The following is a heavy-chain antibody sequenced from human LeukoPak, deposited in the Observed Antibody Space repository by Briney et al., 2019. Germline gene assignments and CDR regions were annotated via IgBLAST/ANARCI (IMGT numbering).Heavy chain of an antibody. V-gene: IGHV4-34*01. J-gene: IGHJ6*02. CDR1: GGSLSGYY. CDR2: INHSGST. CDR3: ARGPTYSSSSYYYYYYGMDV. D-gene: IGHD6-13*01. Sequence: SETLSLTCAVSGGSLSGYYWSWIRQPPGKGLEWIGEINHSGSTNYNPSLKSRVTISVDTSKNQFSLKLSSVTAADTAVYYCARGPTYSSSSYYYYYYGMDVWGQGTTVTVSS.